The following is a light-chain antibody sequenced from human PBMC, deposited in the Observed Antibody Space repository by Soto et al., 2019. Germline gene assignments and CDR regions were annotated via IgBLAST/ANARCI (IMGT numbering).Light chain of an antibody. CDR3: LSYSSSTSPYV. CDR2: DVT. V-gene: IGLV2-14*01. J-gene: IGLJ1*01. CDR1: SSDVGGYNF. Sequence: QSALTQPASVSGSPGQSITISCTGTSSDVGGYNFVSWYQQHPGKAPKLTIYDVTNRPSGVSNRFSGSKSGNTASLTISGLQAEDEADYYCLSYSSSTSPYVLGTATKLTVL.